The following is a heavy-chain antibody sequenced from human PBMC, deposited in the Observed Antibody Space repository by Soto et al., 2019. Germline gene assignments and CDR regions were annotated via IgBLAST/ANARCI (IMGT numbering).Heavy chain of an antibody. V-gene: IGHV3-23*01. CDR2: ISGSGGST. Sequence: GGSLRLSCAASGFTFSSYAMSWVRQAPGKGLEWVSAISGSGGSTYYADSVKGRFTISRDNSKNTLYLQMNSLRAEDTAVYYCEKGTSIAARPSGLDYWGQGTLVTVYS. D-gene: IGHD6-6*01. J-gene: IGHJ4*02. CDR1: GFTFSSYA. CDR3: EKGTSIAARPSGLDY.